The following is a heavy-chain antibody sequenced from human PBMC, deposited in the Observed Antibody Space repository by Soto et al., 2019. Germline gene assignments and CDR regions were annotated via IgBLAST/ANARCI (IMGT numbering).Heavy chain of an antibody. J-gene: IGHJ4*02. D-gene: IGHD3-22*01. CDR1: GFTFSSYE. CDR2: ISGSGFTI. V-gene: IGHV3-48*03. Sequence: GGSLRLSCAASGFTFSSYEMNWVRQAPGKGLEWVSYISGSGFTIYYADSVKGRFTISRDNAKNSLYLQMNSLRVEDTAVYYCARTYYDGSSYYYLDSWGQGNLVTVSS. CDR3: ARTYYDGSSYYYLDS.